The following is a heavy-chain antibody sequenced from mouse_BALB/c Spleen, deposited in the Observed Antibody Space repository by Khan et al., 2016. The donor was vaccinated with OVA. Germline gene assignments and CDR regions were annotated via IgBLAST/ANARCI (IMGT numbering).Heavy chain of an antibody. Sequence: EVQLQESGPELMKPGASVKISCKASGYSFTSYYIHWVKQSHGKTLEWIGYIDPFNGGSTYNQKFKVKATLTVDKSSSTAYMHLRSLTSEDSAVYYGARHGSNAWFAYWGQGTLVTVSA. CDR3: ARHGSNAWFAY. J-gene: IGHJ3*01. CDR2: IDPFNGGS. CDR1: GYSFTSYY. D-gene: IGHD1-1*01. V-gene: IGHV1-31*01.